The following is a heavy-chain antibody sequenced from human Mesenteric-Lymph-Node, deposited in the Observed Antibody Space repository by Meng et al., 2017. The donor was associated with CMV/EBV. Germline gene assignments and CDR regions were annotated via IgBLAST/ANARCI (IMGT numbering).Heavy chain of an antibody. CDR3: ARELPASWEPFDY. Sequence: GGSLRLSCVASGFTFSSYAMHWVRQAPGKGLEWVAFIRYHGSDRYYADSVKGRFTISRDDAKSSLYLQMSSLRADDTAVYYCARELPASWEPFDYWGQGTLVTVSS. CDR1: GFTFSSYA. D-gene: IGHD1-26*01. CDR2: IRYHGSDR. V-gene: IGHV3-30*02. J-gene: IGHJ4*02.